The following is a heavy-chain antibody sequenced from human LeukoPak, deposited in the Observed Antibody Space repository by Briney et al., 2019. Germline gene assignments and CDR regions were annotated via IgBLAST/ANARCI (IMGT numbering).Heavy chain of an antibody. V-gene: IGHV1-2*04. CDR1: GYTFTGYY. J-gene: IGHJ4*02. CDR2: INPNSGGT. Sequence: ASVKVSCKASGYTFTGYYMHWVRQAPGQGLEWMGWINPNSGGTNYAQKFQGWVTMTEDTSTDTAYMELSSLRSEDTAVYYCATDLGYCSGGSCSSPLVIDYWGQGTLVTVSS. CDR3: ATDLGYCSGGSCSSPLVIDY. D-gene: IGHD2-15*01.